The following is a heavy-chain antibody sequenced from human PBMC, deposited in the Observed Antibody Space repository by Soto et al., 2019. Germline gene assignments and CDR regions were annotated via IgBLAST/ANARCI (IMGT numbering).Heavy chain of an antibody. Sequence: AGGSLRLSCAASGFTFSSYWMHWVRQAPGKGLVWVSRINSDGSSTSYADSVKGRFTISRDNAKNTLYLQMNSLRAEDTAVYYCARGPDYAGYFDYWGQGTLVTVSS. J-gene: IGHJ4*02. CDR2: INSDGSST. CDR1: GFTFSSYW. V-gene: IGHV3-74*01. CDR3: ARGPDYAGYFDY. D-gene: IGHD4-17*01.